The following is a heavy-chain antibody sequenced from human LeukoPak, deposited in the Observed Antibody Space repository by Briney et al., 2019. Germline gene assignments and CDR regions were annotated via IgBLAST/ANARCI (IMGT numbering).Heavy chain of an antibody. CDR3: VRDGEGVAISVNYWFAP. V-gene: IGHV1-8*01. CDR1: GFTFTNYD. CDR2: MNPINGNT. J-gene: IGHJ5*02. D-gene: IGHD3-10*01. Sequence: GASVKVSCKATGFTFTNYDINWVRQATGQGLEWMGWMNPINGNTGYAQKFQGRVTMPRDTSISTAYMELRSLTSEDTAVYYCVRDGEGVAISVNYWFAPWGQGTLVTVSS.